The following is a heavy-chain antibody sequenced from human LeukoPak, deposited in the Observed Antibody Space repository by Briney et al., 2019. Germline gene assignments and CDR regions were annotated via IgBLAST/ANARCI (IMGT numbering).Heavy chain of an antibody. CDR2: IIPILGIA. Sequence: SVKVSCKSSGGTFSSYTISWVRPAPGQGLEWMGRIIPILGIANYAQKFQGRVTITADKSTSTAYMELSSLRSEDTAVYYCATNYYGSGSYTYYFDYWGQGTLVTVSS. CDR1: GGTFSSYT. V-gene: IGHV1-69*02. J-gene: IGHJ4*02. CDR3: ATNYYGSGSYTYYFDY. D-gene: IGHD3-10*01.